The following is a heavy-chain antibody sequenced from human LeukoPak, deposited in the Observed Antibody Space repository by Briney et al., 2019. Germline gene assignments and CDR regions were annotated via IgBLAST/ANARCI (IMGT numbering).Heavy chain of an antibody. CDR1: VGSISSYH. CDR2: IYYSGST. CDR3: ARMANYYDSSGYYPGAFDI. V-gene: IGHV4-59*01. D-gene: IGHD3-22*01. J-gene: IGHJ3*02. Sequence: SETLSLTCTVSVGSISSYHWRWIRQPPGKGLEGVGNIYYSGSTNDNSSLKSRVTIAVDTSKDQFSLKLSSVTAADTAVYYCARMANYYDSSGYYPGAFDIWGQGTMVTVSS.